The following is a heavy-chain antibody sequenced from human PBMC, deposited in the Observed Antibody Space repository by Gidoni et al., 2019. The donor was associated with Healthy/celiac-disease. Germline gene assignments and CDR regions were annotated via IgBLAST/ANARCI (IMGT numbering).Heavy chain of an antibody. CDR1: GFTFSCYA. J-gene: IGHJ3*02. V-gene: IGHV3-23*01. Sequence: EVQLSESWGGLVQPGGSLRLYCAASGFTFSCYAMSWVRQAPGKGLEWVSAISGSGGITYYADSVKGRFTISRDNSKNTLYLQMNSLRAEDTAVYYCAKYRDSTGYLLYDAFDIWGQGTMVTVSS. CDR2: ISGSGGIT. D-gene: IGHD3-22*01. CDR3: AKYRDSTGYLLYDAFDI.